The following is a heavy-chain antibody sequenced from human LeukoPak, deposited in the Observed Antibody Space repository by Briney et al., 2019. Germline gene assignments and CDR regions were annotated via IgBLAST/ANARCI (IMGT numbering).Heavy chain of an antibody. V-gene: IGHV4-61*08. CDR1: GGSISSGGYY. CDR3: ARGDSYGGYVVG. J-gene: IGHJ4*02. D-gene: IGHD5-12*01. CDR2: IYYSGST. Sequence: PSETLSLTCTVSGGSISSGGYYWSWIRQPPGKGLEWIGYIYYSGSTNYNPSLKSRVTISVDTSKNQFSLKLSSVTAADTAVYYCARGDSYGGYVVGWGQGTLVTVSS.